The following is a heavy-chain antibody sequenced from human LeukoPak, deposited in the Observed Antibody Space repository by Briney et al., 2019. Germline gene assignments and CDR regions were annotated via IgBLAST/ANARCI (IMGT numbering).Heavy chain of an antibody. J-gene: IGHJ6*03. CDR2: IYTSGTT. D-gene: IGHD3-22*01. Sequence: MASQTLSLXCTVSGGSISSGSYYWNWIRQPAGKGLEWFGRIYTSGTTNYNPSLKSRVTISVDTSKNQFSLKLSSVTAADTAVYYCARVTSSGYYPYYYYYMDVWGKGTTVTVSS. V-gene: IGHV4-61*02. CDR3: ARVTSSGYYPYYYYYMDV. CDR1: GGSISSGSYY.